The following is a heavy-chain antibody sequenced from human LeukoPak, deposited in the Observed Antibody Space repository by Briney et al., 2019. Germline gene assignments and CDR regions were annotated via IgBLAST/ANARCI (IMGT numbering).Heavy chain of an antibody. CDR3: AKSRFLEWLRPRNWFDP. CDR2: ISGSGGST. CDR1: GFTFSSYA. Sequence: GGSLRLSCAASGFTFSSYAMSWVRLAPGKGLEWVSAISGSGGSTYYADSVKGRFTISRDNSKNTLYLQMNSLRAEDTAVYYCAKSRFLEWLRPRNWFDPWGQGTLVTVSS. D-gene: IGHD3-3*01. J-gene: IGHJ5*02. V-gene: IGHV3-23*01.